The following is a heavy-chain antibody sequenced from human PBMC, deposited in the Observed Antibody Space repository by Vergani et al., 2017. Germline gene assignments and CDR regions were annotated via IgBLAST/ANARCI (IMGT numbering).Heavy chain of an antibody. J-gene: IGHJ6*03. D-gene: IGHD3-3*01. CDR2: IYYSGST. V-gene: IGHV4-59*01. CDR3: ARAGTYDVWSGFDYYYYMDV. Sequence: QVQLQESGPGLVKPSETLSLTCTVSGGSISSYYWSWIRQPPGKGLEWIGYIYYSGSTNYNPSLKSRVTISVDTSKNQFSLKLSSVTAADTAVYYCARAGTYDVWSGFDYYYYMDVWGKGP. CDR1: GGSISSYY.